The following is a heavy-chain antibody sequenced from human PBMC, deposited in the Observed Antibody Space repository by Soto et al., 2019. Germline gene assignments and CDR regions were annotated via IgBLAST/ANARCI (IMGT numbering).Heavy chain of an antibody. CDR2: ISYDGSNK. J-gene: IGHJ3*02. CDR1: GFTFSSYG. D-gene: IGHD2-15*01. CDR3: AKPCYCSGGTSGDHAFDI. V-gene: IGHV3-30*18. Sequence: QVQLVESGGGVVQPGRSLRLSCAASGFTFSSYGMHWVRQAPGKGLEWVAVISYDGSNKYYADSVKGRFTISRDNSKNTLYLQMNSLRAEDTAVFYCAKPCYCSGGTSGDHAFDIWGQGTMVTVSA.